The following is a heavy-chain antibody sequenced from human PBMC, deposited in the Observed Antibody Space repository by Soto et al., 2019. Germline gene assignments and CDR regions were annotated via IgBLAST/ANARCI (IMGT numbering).Heavy chain of an antibody. CDR3: ASARYNWNYVSSHYYYGMDV. Sequence: SVKVSCKASGGTFSSYAISWVRQAPGQGLEWMGGIIPIFGTANYAQKFQGRVTITADESTSTAYMELSSLRSEDTAVYYCASARYNWNYVSSHYYYGMDVWGQGTTVTVSS. D-gene: IGHD1-7*01. CDR2: IIPIFGTA. V-gene: IGHV1-69*13. J-gene: IGHJ6*02. CDR1: GGTFSSYA.